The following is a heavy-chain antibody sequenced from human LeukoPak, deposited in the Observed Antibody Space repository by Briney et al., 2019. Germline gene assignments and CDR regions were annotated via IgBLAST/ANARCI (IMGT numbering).Heavy chain of an antibody. D-gene: IGHD3-3*01. V-gene: IGHV4-34*01. Sequence: SETPSLTCAVYGGSFSGYYWSWIRQPPGEGLEWIGEINHSGSTTYNPSLKSRVTISIDTSKNQLSLKLSSVTAADTAVYYCARAEWWYFDLWGRGTLVTVSS. CDR3: ARAEWWYFDL. CDR2: INHSGST. CDR1: GGSFSGYY. J-gene: IGHJ2*01.